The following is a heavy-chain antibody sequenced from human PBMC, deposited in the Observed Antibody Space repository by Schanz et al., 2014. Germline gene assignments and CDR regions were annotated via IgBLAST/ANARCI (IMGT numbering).Heavy chain of an antibody. Sequence: EVQLLESGGGLVQPGGSLRLSCAASGFTFGDYAMTWVRQAPGKGLEWVSSISSGGGSTYYADSVKGRFTISRDNSKNTLYLQMNSLRAEDTAIYYCAKDAPYPFDLWGRGTLITVSS. V-gene: IGHV3-23*01. CDR1: GFTFGDYA. CDR2: ISSGGGST. CDR3: AKDAPYPFDL. J-gene: IGHJ2*01.